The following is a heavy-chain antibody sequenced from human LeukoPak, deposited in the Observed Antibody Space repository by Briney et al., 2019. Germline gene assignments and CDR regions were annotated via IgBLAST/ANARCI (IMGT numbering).Heavy chain of an antibody. J-gene: IGHJ4*02. D-gene: IGHD4-17*01. V-gene: IGHV4-34*01. CDR1: GGSFSDYY. Sequence: SETLSLTCAVYGGSFSDYYWSWIRQPPGKGLEWIGEINHSGSTDYNPSLKSRVTISVDTSKNQFSLKLSSVTAADTAVYYCARASTYGDLDYWGQGTLVTVSS. CDR2: INHSGST. CDR3: ARASTYGDLDY.